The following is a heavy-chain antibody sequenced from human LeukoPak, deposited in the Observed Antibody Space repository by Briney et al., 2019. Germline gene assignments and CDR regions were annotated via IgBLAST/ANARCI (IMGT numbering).Heavy chain of an antibody. CDR1: GGTFSSYA. CDR3: ASCESFRVDFGVGMDV. D-gene: IGHD3-3*01. V-gene: IGHV1-69*05. J-gene: IGHJ6*04. CDR2: FIPFFGTA. Sequence: SVKVSCKASGGTFSSYAITWVRQAPGKGLEWVGGFIPFFGTATYAQKLQGRVTITTDESTNTDYMELSSLRSEDTAVYYCASCESFRVDFGVGMDVWGKGTTVIVSS.